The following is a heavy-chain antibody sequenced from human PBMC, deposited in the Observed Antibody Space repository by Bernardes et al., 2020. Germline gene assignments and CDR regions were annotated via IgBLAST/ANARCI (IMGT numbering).Heavy chain of an antibody. CDR1: GFTFTSSA. D-gene: IGHD4-17*01. CDR3: AADPPTVTRVGYYYGMDV. CDR2: IVVGSGNT. V-gene: IGHV1-58*01. Sequence: SVKVSCKASGFTFTSSAVQWVRQARGQRLEWIGWIVVGSGNTNYAQKFQERVTITRDMSTSTAYMELSSLRSEDTAVYYCAADPPTVTRVGYYYGMDVWGQGTTVTVSS. J-gene: IGHJ6*02.